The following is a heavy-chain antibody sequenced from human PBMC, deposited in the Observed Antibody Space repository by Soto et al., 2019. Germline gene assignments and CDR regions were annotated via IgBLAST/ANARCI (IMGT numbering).Heavy chain of an antibody. Sequence: ASVKVSCKASGYPFTGPYIYWVRQAPGQGLEWMGWINPSSGGTRFAETFQGRITVTRDTSMRTVFLELNSLTSDDTGVYFCAGNFITYSNCLAVWGQGTAVTVSS. J-gene: IGHJ6*02. D-gene: IGHD4-4*01. CDR2: INPSSGGT. V-gene: IGHV1-2*02. CDR1: GYPFTGPY. CDR3: AGNFITYSNCLAV.